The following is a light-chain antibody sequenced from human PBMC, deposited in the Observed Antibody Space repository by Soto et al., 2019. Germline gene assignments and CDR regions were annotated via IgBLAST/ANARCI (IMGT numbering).Light chain of an antibody. CDR2: GAS. CDR1: QSVSSN. CDR3: QQHANWPLT. Sequence: EIVMTQSPATLSVSPGERATLSFRASQSVSSNLAWYQQKPGQAPRLLIYGASTRATGIPARFSGSGFETDFTLTISSLEPEDFAVYCCQQHANWPLTFGGGTKVDIK. V-gene: IGKV3-15*01. J-gene: IGKJ4*01.